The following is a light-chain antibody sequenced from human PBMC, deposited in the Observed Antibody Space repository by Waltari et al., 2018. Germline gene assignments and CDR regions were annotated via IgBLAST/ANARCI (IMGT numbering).Light chain of an antibody. CDR1: RAIANN. V-gene: IGKV3-15*01. Sequence: EIVMTQSPATLSVSPGEAATLSCRASRAIANNLAWYQQKPGKALRLLIYDASTRATGVPARFSGSWSGTEFTLTITSLQSEDSAVYFCQQFNTRYSFGQGTKLEIK. J-gene: IGKJ2*01. CDR3: QQFNTRYS. CDR2: DAS.